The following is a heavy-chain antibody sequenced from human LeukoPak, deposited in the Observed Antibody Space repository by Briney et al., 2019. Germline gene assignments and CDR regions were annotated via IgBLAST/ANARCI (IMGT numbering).Heavy chain of an antibody. J-gene: IGHJ4*02. V-gene: IGHV3-48*03. CDR2: ISSSGSTL. CDR1: GFTFSSYE. D-gene: IGHD6-13*01. CDR3: ARGSSRFDY. Sequence: GGSLRLSCAASGFTFSSYEMKWVRQAPGKGLEWVSYISSSGSTLYYADSVKGRFTISRDNAKNSLYLQMNSPRAEDTAVYYCARGSSRFDYWGQGTLVTVSS.